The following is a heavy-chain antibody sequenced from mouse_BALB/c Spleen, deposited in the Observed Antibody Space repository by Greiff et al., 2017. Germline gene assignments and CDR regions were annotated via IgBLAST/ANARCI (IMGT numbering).Heavy chain of an antibody. CDR1: GYSITSGYY. CDR3: ARGGLRLGRFAY. D-gene: IGHD4-1*01. CDR2: ISYDGSN. Sequence: EVQLQESGPGLVKPSQSLSLTCSVTGYSITSGYYWNWIRQFPGNKLEWMGYISYDGSNNYNPSLKNRISITRDTSKNQFFLKLNSVTTEDTATYYCARGGLRLGRFAYWGQGTLVTVSA. V-gene: IGHV3-6*02. J-gene: IGHJ3*01.